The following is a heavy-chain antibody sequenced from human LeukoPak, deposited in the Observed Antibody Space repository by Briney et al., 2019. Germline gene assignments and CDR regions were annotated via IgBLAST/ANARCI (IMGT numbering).Heavy chain of an antibody. V-gene: IGHV3-23*01. CDR2: ISGGGGNT. J-gene: IGHJ3*01. CDR3: AKGKVNHDGALDA. Sequence: GGSLRLSCAASGFTFSNYAMTWVRQAPGKGLEWVSAISGGGGNTYYADSVKGRFTISRDNSKNTLYLQMNSLRAEDTAVYYCAKGKVNHDGALDAWGQGTLVTVSS. D-gene: IGHD2-21*01. CDR1: GFTFSNYA.